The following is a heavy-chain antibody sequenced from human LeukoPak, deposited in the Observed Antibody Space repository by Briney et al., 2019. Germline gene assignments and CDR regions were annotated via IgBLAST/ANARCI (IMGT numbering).Heavy chain of an antibody. V-gene: IGHV3-9*01. Sequence: GGSLRLSCAASGFTFDDYAMHWVRQAPGKGLEWVSGISWNSGSIGYADSVKGRFTISRDNAMNSLYLQMNSLRAEDTALYYCAKDAVVGATTFFDYWGQGTLVTVSS. CDR3: AKDAVVGATTFFDY. J-gene: IGHJ4*02. D-gene: IGHD1-26*01. CDR1: GFTFDDYA. CDR2: ISWNSGSI.